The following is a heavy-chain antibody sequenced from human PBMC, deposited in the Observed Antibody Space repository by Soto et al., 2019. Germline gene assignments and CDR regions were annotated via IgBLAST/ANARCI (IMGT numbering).Heavy chain of an antibody. J-gene: IGHJ4*02. V-gene: IGHV4-4*07. CDR2: VYSSGTT. D-gene: IGHD3-10*01. Sequence: QVQLQESGPGLVKPSETLSLTCSVSGGSISSYWWSWIRQPAGKGLEWIGRVYSSGTTDYNPSLNSRATLSVETSKNQFSLKPSSVTAADTAVYYCARDIGSYAYGEGYWGQGIQVTVSS. CDR3: ARDIGSYAYGEGY. CDR1: GGSISSYW.